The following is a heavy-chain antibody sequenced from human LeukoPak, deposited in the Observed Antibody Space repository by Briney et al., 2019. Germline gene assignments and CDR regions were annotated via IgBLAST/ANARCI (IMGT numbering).Heavy chain of an antibody. Sequence: GRSLRLSCAASGFTFDDYAMHWVRQAPGEGVEWGSGISWNSGSIGYADSVKGRFTISRDNAKNSLYLQMNSLRAEDTALYYCAKDQSSFCSRSSCYALHYWGQGTLVAVSS. CDR3: AKDQSSFCSRSSCYALHY. CDR1: GFTFDDYA. D-gene: IGHD2-2*01. V-gene: IGHV3-9*01. CDR2: ISWNSGSI. J-gene: IGHJ4*02.